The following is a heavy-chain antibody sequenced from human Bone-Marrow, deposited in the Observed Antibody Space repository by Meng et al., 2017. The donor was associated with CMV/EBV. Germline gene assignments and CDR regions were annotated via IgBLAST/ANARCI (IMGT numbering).Heavy chain of an antibody. CDR1: GYTFTGYD. Sequence: ASVKVSCKASGYTFTGYDLHWVRQAPGQGLEWMGWINANSGGTNYAQKLQGRVTMTTDTSTSTAYLELRSLRSDDTAVYYCARDPDCSSTNCYTSSYGMDVWGQGTTVTVSS. J-gene: IGHJ6*02. CDR3: ARDPDCSSTNCYTSSYGMDV. D-gene: IGHD2-2*02. V-gene: IGHV1-18*04. CDR2: INANSGGT.